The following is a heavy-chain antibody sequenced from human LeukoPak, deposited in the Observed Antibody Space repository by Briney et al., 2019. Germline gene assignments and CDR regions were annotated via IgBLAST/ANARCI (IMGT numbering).Heavy chain of an antibody. Sequence: GESLKISCKTSGYSFSSYWIGWVRPTPGKGLEWMGIIYPGDSDTKYSPSFEGQVTISVDKSSSTAYLQLSSLKASDTAMYFCARHGAPSNYGGYYYGMDVWGQGTTVTVSS. CDR2: IYPGDSDT. V-gene: IGHV5-51*01. J-gene: IGHJ6*02. CDR1: GYSFSSYW. D-gene: IGHD4-23*01. CDR3: ARHGAPSNYGGYYYGMDV.